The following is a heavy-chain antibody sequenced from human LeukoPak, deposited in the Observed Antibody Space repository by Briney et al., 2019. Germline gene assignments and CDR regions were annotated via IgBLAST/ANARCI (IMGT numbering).Heavy chain of an antibody. Sequence: GRSLRLSCTASEFTFGDYAMTWVRRAPGKGLEWVGSIRSKAFGGTAEYAASVKGRFTISRDDSKSIAYLQMNGLKTEDTAVYYCTRAPYSNYVNLDYWGQGTLVTVSS. CDR2: IRSKAFGGTA. CDR3: TRAPYSNYVNLDY. V-gene: IGHV3-49*04. D-gene: IGHD4-11*01. CDR1: EFTFGDYA. J-gene: IGHJ4*02.